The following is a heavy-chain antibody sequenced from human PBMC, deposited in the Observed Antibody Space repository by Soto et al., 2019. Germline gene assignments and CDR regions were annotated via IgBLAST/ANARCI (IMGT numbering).Heavy chain of an antibody. CDR2: IHYSGFT. D-gene: IGHD7-27*01. V-gene: IGHV4-31*03. J-gene: IGHJ5*02. CDR1: GGSINSGSYY. Sequence: QVQLQEWGPGLVKPSQTLSLTCSVSGGSINSGSYYWSWVRQHQGKGLEWIGYIHYSGFTYYNPSLKSRVTISLDTSKNHCSLDLNSVTAAATTVYYFAREPGNGDSCPPPWSQGTLVTVSS. CDR3: AREPGNGDSCPPP.